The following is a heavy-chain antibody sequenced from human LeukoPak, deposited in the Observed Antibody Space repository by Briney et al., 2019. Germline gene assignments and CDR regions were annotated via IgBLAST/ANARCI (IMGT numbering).Heavy chain of an antibody. CDR1: GASFSYDY. Sequence: PSETLSLTYAVYGASFSYDYWSWIRQAPGKGLEWIGEINHSGSITYNPSLKSRVTISAEKSKSQFSLRLTSVTAADTAVYYCAKGVWAPRFDSWGQGTLVTVSS. J-gene: IGHJ5*01. CDR2: INHSGSI. CDR3: AKGVWAPRFDS. D-gene: IGHD7-27*01. V-gene: IGHV4-34*01.